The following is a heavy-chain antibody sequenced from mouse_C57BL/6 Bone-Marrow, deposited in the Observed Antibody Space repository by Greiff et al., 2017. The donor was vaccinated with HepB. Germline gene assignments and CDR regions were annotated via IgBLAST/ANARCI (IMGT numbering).Heavy chain of an antibody. CDR1: GYAFSSSW. CDR3: ARWKDYDGFAY. V-gene: IGHV1-82*01. CDR2: IYPGDGDT. D-gene: IGHD2-4*01. J-gene: IGHJ3*01. Sequence: VQLQQSGPELVKPGASVKISCKASGYAFSSSWMNWVKQRPGKGLEWIGRIYPGDGDTSYNGKFKGKATLTADKSSSTAYMQLSSLTSEDSAVYFCARWKDYDGFAYWGQGTLVTVSA.